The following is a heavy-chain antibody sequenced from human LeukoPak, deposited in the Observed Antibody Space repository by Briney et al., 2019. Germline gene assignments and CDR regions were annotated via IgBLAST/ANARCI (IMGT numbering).Heavy chain of an antibody. CDR1: GFTFSSYA. D-gene: IGHD3-10*01. Sequence: GGSLRLSCAASGFTFSSYAMSWARQAPGKGLEWVSAISGSGGSTYYADSVKGRFTISRDNSKNTLYLQMNSLRAEDTAVYYCAKGSWFGELLSPFDYWGQGTLVTVSS. CDR3: AKGSWFGELLSPFDY. V-gene: IGHV3-23*01. CDR2: ISGSGGST. J-gene: IGHJ4*02.